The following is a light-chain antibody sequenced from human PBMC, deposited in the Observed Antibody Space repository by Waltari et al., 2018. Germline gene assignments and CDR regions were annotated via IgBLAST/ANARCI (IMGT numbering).Light chain of an antibody. J-gene: IGKJ1*01. CDR1: QSISSW. CDR2: DAS. CDR3: QQYNGYSRWM. V-gene: IGKV1-5*01. Sequence: DIQMTQSPSTLSASVGDSVTITCRASQSISSWLAWYQQKPGKAPKLLIYDASNLESGVPSRFSGSGAGTEFTLTISRLQPDDFATYYCQQYNGYSRWMFGRGTKVEIK.